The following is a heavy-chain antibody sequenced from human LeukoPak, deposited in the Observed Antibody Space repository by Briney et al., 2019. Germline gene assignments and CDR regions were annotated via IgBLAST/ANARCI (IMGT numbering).Heavy chain of an antibody. V-gene: IGHV1-18*01. D-gene: IGHD5-24*01. Sequence: ASVKVSCKASGYTFTSYGISWVRQAPGQGLEWMGWISAYNGNTNYAQKLQGRVTMTEDTSTDTAYMELSSLRSEDTAVYYCATLYVEMATIAQGFDYWGQGTLVTVSS. CDR3: ATLYVEMATIAQGFDY. CDR2: ISAYNGNT. CDR1: GYTFTSYG. J-gene: IGHJ4*02.